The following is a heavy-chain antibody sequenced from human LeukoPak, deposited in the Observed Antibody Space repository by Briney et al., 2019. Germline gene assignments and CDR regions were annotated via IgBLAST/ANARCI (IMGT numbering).Heavy chain of an antibody. CDR1: GYTFTSYY. J-gene: IGHJ4*02. CDR3: ARDACSGGSCYSFDY. CDR2: INPSGGST. V-gene: IGHV1-46*01. D-gene: IGHD2-15*01. Sequence: GASVKVSCKASGYTFTSYYMHWVRQAPGQGLEWMGIINPSGGSTSYAQKFQGRVTMTRDTSTSTVYMELSSLRSEDTAVYYCARDACSGGSCYSFDYWGQGTLATVSS.